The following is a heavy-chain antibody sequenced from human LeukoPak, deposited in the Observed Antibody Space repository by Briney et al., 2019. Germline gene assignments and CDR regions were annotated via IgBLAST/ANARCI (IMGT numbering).Heavy chain of an antibody. J-gene: IGHJ4*02. V-gene: IGHV3-11*01. CDR2: ISSSGSTI. D-gene: IGHD3-22*01. CDR3: ARSPPADDSSGYFDY. CDR1: GFTFSDYY. Sequence: GGSLRLSCAASGFTFSDYYMSWIRQAPGKGLEWVSYISSSGSTIYYADSVKGRFTISRDNAKNSLYLQMNSLRAEDTAVYYCARSPPADDSSGYFDYWGQGTLVTVSS.